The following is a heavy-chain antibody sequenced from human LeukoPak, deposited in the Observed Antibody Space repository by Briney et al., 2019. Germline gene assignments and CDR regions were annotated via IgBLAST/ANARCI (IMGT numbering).Heavy chain of an antibody. Sequence: GGSLRLSCAASGFTFSNSAMTWVRQSPGKGLEWVSDISASGDTTHYADSVKGRFTISRDNSKHTLYLQMNSLRAEDTAVYYCARHGRGSGYYSNFDYWGQGTLVTVSS. CDR2: ISASGDTT. J-gene: IGHJ4*02. CDR3: ARHGRGSGYYSNFDY. D-gene: IGHD3-22*01. CDR1: GFTFSNSA. V-gene: IGHV3-23*01.